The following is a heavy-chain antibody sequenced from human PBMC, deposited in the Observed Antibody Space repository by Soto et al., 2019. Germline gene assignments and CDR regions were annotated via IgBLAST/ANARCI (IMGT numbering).Heavy chain of an antibody. CDR3: ARQSSSWYGGFDY. J-gene: IGHJ4*02. Sequence: ASVKVSCKASGGTFSSYATSWVRQAPGRGLEWMGGIIPIFGTANYAQKFQGRVTITADKSTSTAYMELSSLRSEDTAVYYCARQSSSWYGGFDYWGQGTLVTVSS. V-gene: IGHV1-69*06. CDR2: IIPIFGTA. CDR1: GGTFSSYA. D-gene: IGHD6-13*01.